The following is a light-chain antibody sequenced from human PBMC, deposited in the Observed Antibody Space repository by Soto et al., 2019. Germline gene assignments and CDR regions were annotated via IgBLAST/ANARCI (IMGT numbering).Light chain of an antibody. J-gene: IGKJ5*01. V-gene: IGKV3-11*01. CDR2: AAS. CDR3: QQRSNWPPIT. Sequence: EIVLTQYPATLSLSPGERATVSCRASQSVSSYVAWYPQTPGQAPRLLIYAASNRATGIPARFSGSGSGTDFTLTISSLEPEDFAVHYCQQRSNWPPITPGQGTRLEI. CDR1: QSVSSY.